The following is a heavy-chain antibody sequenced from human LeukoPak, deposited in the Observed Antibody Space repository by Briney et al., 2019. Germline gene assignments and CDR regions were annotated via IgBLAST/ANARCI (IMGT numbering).Heavy chain of an antibody. V-gene: IGHV1-2*06. CDR3: ARDAEYFDY. CDR1: GYTFTGYY. D-gene: IGHD1-14*01. Sequence: ASVKVSCKASGYTFTGYYIHWVRQAPGQGLKWMGRINPSSGGTNYAQKFQGRVTMTRDTSISTAYMELSRLSSDDTAVYYCARDAEYFDYWSQGSLVTVSS. J-gene: IGHJ4*02. CDR2: INPSSGGT.